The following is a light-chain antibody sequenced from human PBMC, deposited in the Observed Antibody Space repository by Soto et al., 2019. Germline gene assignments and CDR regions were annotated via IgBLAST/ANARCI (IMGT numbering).Light chain of an antibody. V-gene: IGLV2-8*01. CDR3: SSRAGSLSMV. J-gene: IGLJ2*01. CDR1: SGDVGAYNY. Sequence: QSALTQPPSASGSPGQSVTISCTGTSGDVGAYNYVSWYQQHPGKAPKLIISEATKRPSGVPDRFSGSKSGNTASLTVSGLQAEDEADYYCSSRAGSLSMVFGGGTKVTVL. CDR2: EAT.